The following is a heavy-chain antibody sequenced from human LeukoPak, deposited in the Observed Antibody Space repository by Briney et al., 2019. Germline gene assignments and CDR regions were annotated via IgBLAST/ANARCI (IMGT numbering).Heavy chain of an antibody. CDR2: IIPIYDTA. CDR1: GYTFTSYG. D-gene: IGHD5-18*01. CDR3: ARGVGYSYGRDGFDI. Sequence: SVKVSCKASGYTFTSYGISWVRQAPGQGVEWMGGIIPIYDTANYAQKFQGRVTITTDESTSTAYMELSSLRSEDTAVYYCARGVGYSYGRDGFDIWGQGTMVTVSS. V-gene: IGHV1-69*05. J-gene: IGHJ3*02.